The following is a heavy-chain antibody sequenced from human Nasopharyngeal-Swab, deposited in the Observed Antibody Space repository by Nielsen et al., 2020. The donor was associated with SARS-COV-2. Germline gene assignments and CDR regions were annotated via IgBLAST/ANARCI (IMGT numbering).Heavy chain of an antibody. CDR2: IKSKTDGRTT. Sequence: WIRQPPGKGLEWVGRIKSKTDGRTTDYAAPVKGRFTISRDDSKNTLYLQMNSLKTEDTAVYYCTTDEAVAGPDDYWGQGTLVTVSS. CDR3: TTDEAVAGPDDY. D-gene: IGHD6-19*01. V-gene: IGHV3-15*01. J-gene: IGHJ4*02.